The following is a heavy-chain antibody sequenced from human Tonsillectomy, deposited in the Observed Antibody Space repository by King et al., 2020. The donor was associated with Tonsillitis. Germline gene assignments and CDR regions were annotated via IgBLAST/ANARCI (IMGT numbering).Heavy chain of an antibody. J-gene: IGHJ4*02. CDR2: SNPNSVGP. D-gene: IGHD1-26*01. CDR3: ARARGGSYLFAY. V-gene: IGHV1-2*02. Sequence: VQLVESGAEVKKPGASVKVSCKASGYTFTGYYIHWVRQAPGQGLVWMGWSNPNSVGPDYAQKFQVRVTLTRDTFITTAYMDLSRLRSDDTALYYCARARGGSYLFAYWGQGTLVTVSS. CDR1: GYTFTGYY.